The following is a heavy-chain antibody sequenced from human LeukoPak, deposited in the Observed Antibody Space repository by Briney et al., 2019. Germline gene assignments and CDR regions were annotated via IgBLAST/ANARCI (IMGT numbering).Heavy chain of an antibody. CDR1: GSSIGRHY. J-gene: IGHJ4*02. CDR3: ARAKAAGSYDY. D-gene: IGHD6-13*01. CDR2: THFSGSS. Sequence: SETLSLTCSVSGSSIGRHYWTWIRQPPGKGLEWIGYTHFSGSSNYNPSLKSRATTSLDRAKNQISLTLTSVTAADTAVYFCARAKAAGSYDYWGQGTLVTVSS. V-gene: IGHV4-59*11.